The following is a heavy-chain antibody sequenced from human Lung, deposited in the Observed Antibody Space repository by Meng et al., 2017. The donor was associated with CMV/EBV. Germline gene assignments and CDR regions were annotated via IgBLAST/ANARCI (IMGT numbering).Heavy chain of an antibody. Sequence: SXAASGFTFSSYGMHWVRQAPGKGLEWVAVIWYDGSNKYYADSVKGRFTISRDNSKNTLYPQMNSLRAEDTAVYYCAKDLTSFYYYGSGSSLDYXGQGTLVTVS. CDR1: GFTFSSYG. J-gene: IGHJ4*02. CDR2: IWYDGSNK. CDR3: AKDLTSFYYYGSGSSLDY. D-gene: IGHD3-10*01. V-gene: IGHV3-33*06.